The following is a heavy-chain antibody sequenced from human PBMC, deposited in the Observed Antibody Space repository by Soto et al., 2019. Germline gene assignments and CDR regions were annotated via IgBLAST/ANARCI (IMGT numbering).Heavy chain of an antibody. CDR1: GGSVSSGSYY. Sequence: SETLSLTCTVSGGSVSSGSYYWSWIRQPPGKGLEWIGCIYYSGSTNYNPSLKSRVTISVDTSKNQFSLKLSSVTAADTAVYYCARAKLSGYCSGGSCYQVRPNWFDPWGQGTLVTVSS. V-gene: IGHV4-61*01. J-gene: IGHJ5*02. CDR3: ARAKLSGYCSGGSCYQVRPNWFDP. CDR2: IYYSGST. D-gene: IGHD2-15*01.